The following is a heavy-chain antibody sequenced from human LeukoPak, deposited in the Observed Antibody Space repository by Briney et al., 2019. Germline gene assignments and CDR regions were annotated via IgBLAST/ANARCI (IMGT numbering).Heavy chain of an antibody. J-gene: IGHJ3*02. CDR1: GDSVSSSSAG. V-gene: IGHV6-1*01. Sequence: SQTLSLTCAISGDSVSSSSAGWNWTRQSPSRGLEWLGRTYYRSKWNNDYAVSVKSRIAITPDTSKNQFSLQLNSVTPEDTAVYFCAKGGGAFDIWGQGTMVTVSS. D-gene: IGHD3-10*01. CDR2: TYYRSKWNN. CDR3: AKGGGAFDI.